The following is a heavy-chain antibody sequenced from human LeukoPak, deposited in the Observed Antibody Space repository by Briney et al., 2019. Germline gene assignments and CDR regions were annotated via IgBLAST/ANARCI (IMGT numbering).Heavy chain of an antibody. D-gene: IGHD6-19*01. CDR1: GGSFSGYY. Sequence: PSQTLSLTCAVYGGSFSGYYWSWIRQPPGKGLEWIGDINHRGSTNYNPSLKSRVTISVDTSKNQLSLKLSSVTAADTAVYYCARGGNGWYSDYWGQGTLVTVSS. CDR3: ARGGNGWYSDY. J-gene: IGHJ4*02. V-gene: IGHV4-34*01. CDR2: INHRGST.